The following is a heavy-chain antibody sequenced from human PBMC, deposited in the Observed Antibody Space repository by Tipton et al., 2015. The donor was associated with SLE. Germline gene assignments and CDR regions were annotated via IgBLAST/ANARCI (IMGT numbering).Heavy chain of an antibody. CDR3: AKDVSVPGAAIATGRYGMDV. J-gene: IGHJ6*02. CDR2: VSVSGGTT. V-gene: IGHV3-23*01. CDR1: GFTFSSCG. D-gene: IGHD2-21*01. Sequence: GSLRLSCAASGFTFSSCGMSWVRQAPGKGLEWVSSVSVSGGTTYYADSVWGRFVISRDNSKNTLNLQMNRLREEDTAVYYCAKDVSVPGAAIATGRYGMDVWGQGTTVSVSS.